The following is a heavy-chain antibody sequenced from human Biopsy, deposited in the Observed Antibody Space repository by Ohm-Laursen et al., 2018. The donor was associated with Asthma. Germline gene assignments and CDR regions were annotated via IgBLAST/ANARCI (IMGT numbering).Heavy chain of an antibody. Sequence: SSVKVSCKSLGGTFNTYVIGWARQAPGQGLEWMGGINSVFGTTTYPQKFQDRVTITADDSTSTVYMELSSLRSEDTAVYYCARKAGSCISRTCYSLDFWGQGTLVTVSS. D-gene: IGHD2-2*01. J-gene: IGHJ4*02. CDR3: ARKAGSCISRTCYSLDF. CDR1: GGTFNTYV. CDR2: INSVFGTT. V-gene: IGHV1-69*01.